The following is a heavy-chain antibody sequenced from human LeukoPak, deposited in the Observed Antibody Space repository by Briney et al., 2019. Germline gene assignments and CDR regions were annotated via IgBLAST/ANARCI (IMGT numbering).Heavy chain of an antibody. CDR3: ARVIAAAGSV. D-gene: IGHD6-13*01. CDR2: INHSGST. CDR1: GGSFSGSY. J-gene: IGHJ4*02. Sequence: PSETLSLTCAVYGGSFSGSYCSWIRQPPGKGLGWIGEINHSGSTNYNPSLKSRVTISVDTSKNQFSLKLSSATAADTAVYYCARVIAAAGSVWGQGTLVTVSS. V-gene: IGHV4-34*01.